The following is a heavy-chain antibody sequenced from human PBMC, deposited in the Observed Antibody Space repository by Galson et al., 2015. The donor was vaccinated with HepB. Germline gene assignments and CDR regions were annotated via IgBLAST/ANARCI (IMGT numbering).Heavy chain of an antibody. CDR1: GYTFSDYP. D-gene: IGHD4-17*01. Sequence: SVKVSCKASGYTFSDYPVHWVRQAPGQGPEWMGRINPKSGDTNYALKFQGRVTMTKDTSIRTAYMELSRLRSDDTAVYYCARQSTVTTAFDSWGQGTLITVSS. J-gene: IGHJ4*02. V-gene: IGHV1-2*06. CDR2: INPKSGDT. CDR3: ARQSTVTTAFDS.